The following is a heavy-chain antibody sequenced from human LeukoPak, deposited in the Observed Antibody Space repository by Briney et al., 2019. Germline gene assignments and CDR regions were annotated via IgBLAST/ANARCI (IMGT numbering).Heavy chain of an antibody. CDR2: ISAYNGNT. J-gene: IGHJ4*02. Sequence: ASVKVSCKASGYTFTSYGISWVRQAPGQGLEWMGWISAYNGNTNYAQKLQGRVTMTTDTSTSTAYMELRSLRSDDTAVYYCARAPVRLWFGELHTFDYWGQGTLVTVSS. CDR3: ARAPVRLWFGELHTFDY. CDR1: GYTFTSYG. D-gene: IGHD3-10*01. V-gene: IGHV1-18*01.